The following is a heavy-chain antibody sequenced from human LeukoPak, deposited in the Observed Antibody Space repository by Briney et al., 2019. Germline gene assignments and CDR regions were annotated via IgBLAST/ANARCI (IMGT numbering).Heavy chain of an antibody. V-gene: IGHV3-74*01. CDR3: TGGSVIAGRLMDV. Sequence: GGSLRLSCAASGFTFSSCWMHWVRQAPGKGLVWVARINSDGRSTTYADSVKGRFTISRDNAKNTLDLQMNSLRAEDTAVYYCTGGSVIAGRLMDVWGPGTTVTVSS. CDR1: GFTFSSCW. J-gene: IGHJ6*02. D-gene: IGHD6-6*01. CDR2: INSDGRST.